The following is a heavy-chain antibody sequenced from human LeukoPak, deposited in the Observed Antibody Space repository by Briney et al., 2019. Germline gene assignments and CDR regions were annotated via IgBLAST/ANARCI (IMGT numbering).Heavy chain of an antibody. CDR1: GYTFTNYA. D-gene: IGHD2-15*01. CDR3: ARERWHCRVNCYSVYYYALDV. CDR2: INPGNGDT. J-gene: IGHJ6*02. Sequence: ASVKVSCKGSGYTFTNYAVHWVRQAPGQRLEWLGWINPGNGDTKYSQNFQGRVTVTSDTSAATAYVELNSPTSEDTAVYYCARERWHCRVNCYSVYYYALDVWGQGTTATVSS. V-gene: IGHV1-3*01.